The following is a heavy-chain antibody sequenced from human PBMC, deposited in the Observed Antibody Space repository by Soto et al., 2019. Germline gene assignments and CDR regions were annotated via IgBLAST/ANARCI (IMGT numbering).Heavy chain of an antibody. CDR2: IDPSDSYT. Sequence: PGESLKISCKGSGYSLTSYWISWVRQMPGKGLEWMGRIDPSDSYTNYSPSFQGHVTISADKSISTAYLQWSSLKASDTAMYYCALTPYSSSWYFYYYYGMDVWGQGTTVTVSS. J-gene: IGHJ6*02. D-gene: IGHD6-13*01. CDR3: ALTPYSSSWYFYYYYGMDV. CDR1: GYSLTSYW. V-gene: IGHV5-10-1*01.